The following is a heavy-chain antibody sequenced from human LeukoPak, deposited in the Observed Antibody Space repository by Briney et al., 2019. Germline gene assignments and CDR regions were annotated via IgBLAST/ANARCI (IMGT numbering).Heavy chain of an antibody. CDR3: AGSGFRDGYNYPPGI. CDR1: GFTVSSNY. V-gene: IGHV3-66*01. J-gene: IGHJ4*02. CDR2: IYSGGST. D-gene: IGHD5-24*01. Sequence: GGSLRLSCAASGFTVSSNYMSWVRQAPGKGLEWVSVIYSGGSTYYADSVKGRFTISRDNSKNTLYLQMNSLRAEDTAVYYCAGSGFRDGYNYPPGIWGQGTLVTVSS.